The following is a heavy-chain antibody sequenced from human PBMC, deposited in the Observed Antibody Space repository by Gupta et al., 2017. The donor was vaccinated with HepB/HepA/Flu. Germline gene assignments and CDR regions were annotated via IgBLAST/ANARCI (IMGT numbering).Heavy chain of an antibody. Sequence: QITLKESGPTLVKPTQTLTLTCTFSGFSLTTYGVRVGWIRQPPGKALEWLAIISWDEDKRYTPSLENRLTISRDTSRNQVVLTMTNMDPVDTGTYFCAHRRAFSETYYDWFDPWGPGILVTVSS. J-gene: IGHJ5*02. CDR1: GFSLTTYGVR. CDR3: AHRRAFSETYYDWFDP. D-gene: IGHD3-3*02. V-gene: IGHV2-5*02. CDR2: ISWDEDK.